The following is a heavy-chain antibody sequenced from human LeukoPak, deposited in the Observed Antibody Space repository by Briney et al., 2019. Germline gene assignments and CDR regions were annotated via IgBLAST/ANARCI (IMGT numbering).Heavy chain of an antibody. J-gene: IGHJ4*02. Sequence: GGSLRLSCTASGFTFNNYWMHWVRQAPGKGPVWVSRINTDGSSTSYAPSVKGRFTISRDNAKNSLYLQMNTLRAEHTAVYYCARGAYYYEGWGQATLVTVSS. CDR2: INTDGSST. CDR3: ARGAYYYEG. V-gene: IGHV3-74*01. CDR1: GFTFNNYW. D-gene: IGHD3-22*01.